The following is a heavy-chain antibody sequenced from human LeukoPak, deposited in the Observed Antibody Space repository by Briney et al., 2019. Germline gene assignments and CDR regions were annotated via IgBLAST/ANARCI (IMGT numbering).Heavy chain of an antibody. D-gene: IGHD3-10*01. CDR3: AREKELELWFGEFRPTYYMDV. CDR2: IKQDGSEK. CDR1: GFTFISYW. J-gene: IGHJ6*03. V-gene: IGHV3-7*01. Sequence: PGGSLRLSCAASGFTFISYWMSWVRQAPGKGLEWVANIKQDGSEKYYVDSVKGRFTISRDNAKNSLYLQMNSLRAEDTAVYYCAREKELELWFGEFRPTYYMDVWGKGTTVTISS.